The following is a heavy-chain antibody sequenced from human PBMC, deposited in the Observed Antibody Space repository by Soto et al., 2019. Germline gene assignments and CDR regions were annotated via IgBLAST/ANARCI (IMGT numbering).Heavy chain of an antibody. J-gene: IGHJ4*02. V-gene: IGHV3-23*01. D-gene: IGHD5-18*01. CDR2: ISGTGAST. Sequence: GGSLRLSCVASGFTFSRYGMSWVRQAPGKGLEWVSGISGTGASTYYADSVRGRFTISRDNSKNTLYVQMNSLRAEDTAVYYCAKDLGYSYGYGVDYWGQGTLVTVSS. CDR3: AKDLGYSYGYGVDY. CDR1: GFTFSRYG.